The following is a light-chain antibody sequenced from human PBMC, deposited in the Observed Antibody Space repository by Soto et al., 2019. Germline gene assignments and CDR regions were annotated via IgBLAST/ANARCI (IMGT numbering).Light chain of an antibody. CDR1: QSISSK. CDR2: GAS. J-gene: IGKJ5*01. CDR3: QQYNIWSSIT. V-gene: IGKV3-15*01. Sequence: EIVMTQSPATLSVSPGERATLSCRASQSISSKVGWYQQKPGQAPRLLIYGASTRANGVPPRFSGSGSGTEFTLTISSLQSEDVAVYYCQQYNIWSSITFGQGTRLQIK.